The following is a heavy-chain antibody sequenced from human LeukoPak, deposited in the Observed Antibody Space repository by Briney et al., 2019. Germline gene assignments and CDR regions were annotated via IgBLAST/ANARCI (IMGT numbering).Heavy chain of an antibody. CDR1: GGSISSYY. CDR2: IYTSGST. CDR3: ARSMAVAGIRSEFDY. D-gene: IGHD6-19*01. J-gene: IGHJ4*02. V-gene: IGHV4-4*07. Sequence: SETLSLTCTVSGGSISSYYWSWIRQPAGKGLEWIGRIYTSGSTNYNPSLKSRVTMSVDTSKNQFSLKLSSVTAADTAVYYCARSMAVAGIRSEFDYWGQGTLVTVSS.